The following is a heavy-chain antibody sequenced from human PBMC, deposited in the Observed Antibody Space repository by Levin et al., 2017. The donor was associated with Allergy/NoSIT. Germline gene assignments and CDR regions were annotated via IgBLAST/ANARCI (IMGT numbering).Heavy chain of an antibody. Sequence: GGSLRLSCAASGFTFTNAWMSWVRQAPGKGLEWVGRIKSKTDGGTPDYAAPVKGRFTISRDDSKNTLFLQMNNLKTEDTAVYYCTTEGGSGWYGKFDYWGQGTLVTVSS. V-gene: IGHV3-15*01. CDR1: GFTFTNAW. D-gene: IGHD6-19*01. CDR2: IKSKTDGGTP. CDR3: TTEGGSGWYGKFDY. J-gene: IGHJ4*02.